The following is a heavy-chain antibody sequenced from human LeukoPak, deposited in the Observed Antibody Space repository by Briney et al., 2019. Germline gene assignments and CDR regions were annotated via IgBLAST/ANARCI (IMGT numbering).Heavy chain of an antibody. CDR1: GHTFTSYG. V-gene: IGHV1-18*04. Sequence: ASVKVSCKASGHTFTSYGISWVRQAPGQGLEWMGWITAKKDRTNYAQKFQGRVTITPDTSTSTVYMELGRLTSDDTAVYYCATDRSSSQYWGQGTLVIVSP. CDR2: ITAKKDRT. D-gene: IGHD6-13*01. CDR3: ATDRSSSQY. J-gene: IGHJ4*02.